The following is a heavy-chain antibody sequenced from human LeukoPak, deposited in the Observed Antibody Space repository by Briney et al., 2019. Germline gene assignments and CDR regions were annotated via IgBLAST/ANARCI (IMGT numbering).Heavy chain of an antibody. CDR1: GFTFSSYA. V-gene: IGHV3-30-3*01. Sequence: PGGSLRLSCAASGFTFSSYAMHWVRQAPGKGLEWVAVISYDGSNKYYADSVKGRFTISRDNSKNTLYLQMNSLRAEDTAVYYCANAYYDFGYGMDVWGQGTTVTVSS. D-gene: IGHD3-3*01. J-gene: IGHJ6*02. CDR2: ISYDGSNK. CDR3: ANAYYDFGYGMDV.